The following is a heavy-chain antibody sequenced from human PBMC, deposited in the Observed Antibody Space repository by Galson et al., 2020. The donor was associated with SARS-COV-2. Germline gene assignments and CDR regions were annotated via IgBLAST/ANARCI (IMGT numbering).Heavy chain of an antibody. CDR1: GGSVTSYY. J-gene: IGHJ4*02. D-gene: IGHD1-26*01. V-gene: IGHV4-59*02. CDR2: VYYTGTT. Sequence: ASETLSLTCTVSGGSVTSYYWSWIRQPPGKGLEWIGYVYYTGTTNYNPSLKSRVTISVDTSKNQFSLRLSSVTAADTAVYYCARNLRFIDSGAPFDYWGQGTLVTVSS. CDR3: ARNLRFIDSGAPFDY.